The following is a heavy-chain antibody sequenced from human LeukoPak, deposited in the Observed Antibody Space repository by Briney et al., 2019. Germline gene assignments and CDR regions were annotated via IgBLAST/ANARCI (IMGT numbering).Heavy chain of an antibody. CDR2: IYSGGST. Sequence: HTGGSLRLSCAASGFTFSSYGMSWVRQAPGKGLEWVSFIYSGGSTHYSDSVKGRFTISRDNSKNTLYLQMNSLRAEDTAVYYCARRAGAYSHPYDHWGQGTLVTVSS. CDR3: ARRAGAYSHPYDH. V-gene: IGHV3-53*01. J-gene: IGHJ4*02. CDR1: GFTFSSYG. D-gene: IGHD4/OR15-4a*01.